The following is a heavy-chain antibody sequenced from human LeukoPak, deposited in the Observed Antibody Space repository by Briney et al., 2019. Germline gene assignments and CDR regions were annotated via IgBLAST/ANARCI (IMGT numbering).Heavy chain of an antibody. CDR1: GFTFSSYS. D-gene: IGHD3-3*01. Sequence: GGSLRLSCAASGFTFSSYSMNWVRQAPGKGLEWVSYISSSSSTIYYADSVKGRFTISRDNAKNSLYLQMNSLRAEDTAVYYCARANTQYYDFWSGYRHDAFDIWGQGTMVTVSS. J-gene: IGHJ3*02. CDR3: ARANTQYYDFWSGYRHDAFDI. CDR2: ISSSSSTI. V-gene: IGHV3-48*01.